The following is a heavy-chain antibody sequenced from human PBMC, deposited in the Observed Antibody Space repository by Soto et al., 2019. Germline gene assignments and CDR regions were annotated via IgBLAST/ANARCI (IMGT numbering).Heavy chain of an antibody. CDR3: ARRQYYYDSSGYSDY. J-gene: IGHJ4*02. CDR1: GYSFTSYW. V-gene: IGHV5-51*01. CDR2: IYPGDSDT. D-gene: IGHD3-22*01. Sequence: PGESVKISCXGSGYSFTSYWIGWVRQMPGKGLEWMGIIYPGDSDTRYSPSFQGQVTISADKSISTAYLQWSSLKASDTAMYYCARRQYYYDSSGYSDYWGQGTLVTVSS.